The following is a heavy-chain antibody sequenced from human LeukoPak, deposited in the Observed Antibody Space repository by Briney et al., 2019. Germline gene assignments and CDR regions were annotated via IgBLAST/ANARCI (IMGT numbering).Heavy chain of an antibody. Sequence: GRSLRLSCTASGFTFGDYAMSWVRPAPGKGLEWVGFIRSKAYGGTTEYAASVKGRFTISRDDSKTIAYLQMSSLKTEDTAMYYCTRADTNYGGAFDIWGQGTMVTVSS. CDR3: TRADTNYGGAFDI. CDR2: IRSKAYGGTT. D-gene: IGHD4-23*01. CDR1: GFTFGDYA. J-gene: IGHJ3*02. V-gene: IGHV3-49*04.